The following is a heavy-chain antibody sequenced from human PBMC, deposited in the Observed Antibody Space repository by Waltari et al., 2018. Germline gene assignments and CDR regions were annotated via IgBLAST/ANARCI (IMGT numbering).Heavy chain of an antibody. CDR3: ARRKGRITMVRGVDRWFDP. J-gene: IGHJ5*02. CDR2: INHSGST. V-gene: IGHV4-34*01. CDR1: GGSFSGYY. D-gene: IGHD3-10*01. Sequence: QVQLQQWGAGLLKPSETLSLNFAVYGGSFSGYYWSWIRQPPGQGLEWIGEINHSGSTNYNPSLKSRVTISVDTSKNQFSLKLSSVTAADTAVYYCARRKGRITMVRGVDRWFDPWGQGTLVTVSS.